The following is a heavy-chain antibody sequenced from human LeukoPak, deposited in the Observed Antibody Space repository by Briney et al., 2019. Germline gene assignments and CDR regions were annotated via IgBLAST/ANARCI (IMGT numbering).Heavy chain of an antibody. CDR1: GDSISGDY. CDR2: IHSSGTT. Sequence: SETLSLTCTVSGDSISGDYWSWIRQPPGKGLEWIAFIHSSGTTNYNPSLKSRVSISVDTSNNQFSLNVNSVTAADTAFYYCARGGASSEWFDPWGQGTLVTVSS. V-gene: IGHV4-59*13. CDR3: ARGGASSEWFDP. D-gene: IGHD6-25*01. J-gene: IGHJ5*02.